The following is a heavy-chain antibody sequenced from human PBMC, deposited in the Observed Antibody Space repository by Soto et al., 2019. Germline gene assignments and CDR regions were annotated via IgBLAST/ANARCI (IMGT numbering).Heavy chain of an antibody. D-gene: IGHD2-2*03. CDR1: GFTFSSYW. Sequence: EVQLVESGGGLVQPGGSPRLSCAASGFTFSSYWMSWVRQAPGKGLEWVANIRQDGSQKYYVDSVKGRFTISRDNAKNSLYLQMNSLRAEDTAVYYCARGGYCSSTSCSLFDYWGQGTLVTVSS. V-gene: IGHV3-7*01. CDR2: IRQDGSQK. J-gene: IGHJ4*02. CDR3: ARGGYCSSTSCSLFDY.